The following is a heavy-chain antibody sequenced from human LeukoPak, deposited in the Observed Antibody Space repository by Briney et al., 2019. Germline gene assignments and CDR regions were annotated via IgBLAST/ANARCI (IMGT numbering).Heavy chain of an antibody. Sequence: SETLSLTCAVYGGSFSGYYWSWIRQPPGKGLEWIGEINHSGSTNYNPSLKSRVTISVDTSKNQFSLKLSSVTAADTAVYYCARGLAYWGQGTLVTVSS. CDR3: ARGLAY. CDR2: INHSGST. J-gene: IGHJ4*02. CDR1: GGSFSGYY. V-gene: IGHV4-34*01.